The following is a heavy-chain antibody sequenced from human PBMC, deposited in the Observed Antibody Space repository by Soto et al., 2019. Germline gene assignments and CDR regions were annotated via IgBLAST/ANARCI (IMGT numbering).Heavy chain of an antibody. CDR3: AKGTLDLTSYQRYYYYYMDV. CDR1: GFTFSSYG. D-gene: IGHD2-2*01. CDR2: ISYDGSNK. V-gene: IGHV3-30*18. J-gene: IGHJ6*03. Sequence: GGSLRLSCAASGFTFSSYGMHWVRQAPGKGLERVAVISYDGSNKYYADSVKGRFTISRDNSKNTLYLQMNSLRAEDTAVYYCAKGTLDLTSYQRYYYYYMDVWGKGTTVTVSS.